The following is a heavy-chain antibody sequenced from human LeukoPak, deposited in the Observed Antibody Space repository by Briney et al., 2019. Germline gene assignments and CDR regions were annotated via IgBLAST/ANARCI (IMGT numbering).Heavy chain of an antibody. CDR1: GFTFSYHW. CDR2: IKNDGTVK. Sequence: GGSLRLSCAASGFTFSYHWMTWVRQAPGKGLEWVANIKNDGTVKNYVDSVKGRFTISRDNAKNSLYLQMNSLRAEDTGVYYWAKDSCRKGHYWGQGVLVTVSS. J-gene: IGHJ4*02. CDR3: AKDSCRKGHY. V-gene: IGHV3-7*01. D-gene: IGHD2-2*01.